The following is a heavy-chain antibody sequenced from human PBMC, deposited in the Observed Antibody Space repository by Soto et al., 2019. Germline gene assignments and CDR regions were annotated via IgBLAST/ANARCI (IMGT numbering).Heavy chain of an antibody. V-gene: IGHV3-53*01. J-gene: IGHJ4*02. Sequence: LRLSCAVSGFTVSNNHMSWVRQAPGMGLEWVSVIYSRGSTFYANSVKGRFTISRDNSKNTLSLQMNSLRVDDTALYYCVRGGFLLPFDSWGQGTLVTVSS. CDR3: VRGGFLLPFDS. CDR1: GFTVSNNH. CDR2: IYSRGST.